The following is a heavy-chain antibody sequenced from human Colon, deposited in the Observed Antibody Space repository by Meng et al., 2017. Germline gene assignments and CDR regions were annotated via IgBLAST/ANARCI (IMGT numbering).Heavy chain of an antibody. V-gene: IGHV4-38-2*02. J-gene: IGHJ5*02. CDR3: ARDGGGSSRWGNWFDP. CDR1: GYSISSDYF. Sequence: SETLSLTCTVSGYSISSDYFWGWIRQPPGKGLEWIGRIYHSGSTYSNPSLRSRVTISVDTSKNQFSLKLSSMTAADTDVYYGARDGGGSSRWGNWFDPWGQGTLVTVSS. D-gene: IGHD3-16*01. CDR2: IYHSGST.